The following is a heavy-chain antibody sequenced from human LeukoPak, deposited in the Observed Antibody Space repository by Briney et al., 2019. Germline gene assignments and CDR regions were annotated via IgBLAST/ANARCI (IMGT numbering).Heavy chain of an antibody. CDR2: VNRDGSET. Sequence: PGGSLRLSCAASGFALSSYWMTWVRQVPGRGPEWVANVNRDGSETYYLDSVKGRFTISEDNAKNSLYLQMNSLRAEDTALYHCARNNGMDVWGQGTTVIVSS. CDR1: GFALSSYW. CDR3: ARNNGMDV. J-gene: IGHJ6*02. V-gene: IGHV3-7*03.